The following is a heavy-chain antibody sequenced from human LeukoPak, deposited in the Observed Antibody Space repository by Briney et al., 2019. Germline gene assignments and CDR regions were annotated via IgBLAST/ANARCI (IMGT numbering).Heavy chain of an antibody. CDR3: ARDAAAIVATAFWFDP. D-gene: IGHD5-12*01. V-gene: IGHV1-46*01. CDR1: GYTFTSYY. Sequence: GASVKVSCKASGYTFTSYYMHWVRQAPGQGLEWMGIINPSGGSTSYAQKFQGRVTMTRDMSTSTVYMELSSLRSEDTAVYYCARDAAAIVATAFWFDPWGQGTLATVSS. CDR2: INPSGGST. J-gene: IGHJ5*02.